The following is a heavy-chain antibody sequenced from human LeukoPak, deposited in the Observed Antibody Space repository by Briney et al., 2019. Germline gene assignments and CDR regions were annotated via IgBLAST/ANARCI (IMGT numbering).Heavy chain of an antibody. J-gene: IGHJ4*02. CDR1: EFTFSSFG. V-gene: IGHV3-30*02. CDR3: AKDQGYYGSGSYCYFDH. D-gene: IGHD3-10*01. CDR2: IRYDGSSK. Sequence: PVGSLRLSCAASEFTFSSFGMHWVRQAPGKGLEWVAVIRYDGSSKYYADSVKGRFTISRDNSKNTLYLQMNSLRAEDTAVYFCAKDQGYYGSGSYCYFDHWGQGTLVTVSS.